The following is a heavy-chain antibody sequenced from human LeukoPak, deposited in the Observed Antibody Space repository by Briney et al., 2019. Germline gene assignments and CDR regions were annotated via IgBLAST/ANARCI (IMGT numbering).Heavy chain of an antibody. D-gene: IGHD2-2*01. J-gene: IGHJ6*02. CDR2: VSAYNGNT. V-gene: IGHV1-18*01. Sequence: ASVKVSCKASGYTFTSYGISWVRQAPGQGVEWKGWVSAYNGNTNYAQKLQGRVTMTTDTSTSTAYMELRSLRSDDTAVYYCARVGRLGYCSSTSCYGRGYYYGMDVWGQGTTVTVSS. CDR3: ARVGRLGYCSSTSCYGRGYYYGMDV. CDR1: GYTFTSYG.